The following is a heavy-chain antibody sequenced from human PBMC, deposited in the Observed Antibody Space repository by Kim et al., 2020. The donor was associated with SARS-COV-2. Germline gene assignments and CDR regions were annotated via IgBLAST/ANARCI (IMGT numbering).Heavy chain of an antibody. CDR3: AHRLSSRDAYNF. J-gene: IGHJ4*02. CDR1: GFSLSTSGVA. Sequence: SGPTLVNPTQTLTLTCSFSGFSLSTSGVAVGWFRQPPGKALEWLALIYLDDDERYGPSLSRRLTITKDTSKNQVVLTMINMDPVDTATYYCAHRLSSRDAYNFRGRGIQVTVSS. V-gene: IGHV2-5*05. CDR2: IYLDDDE. D-gene: IGHD1-1*01.